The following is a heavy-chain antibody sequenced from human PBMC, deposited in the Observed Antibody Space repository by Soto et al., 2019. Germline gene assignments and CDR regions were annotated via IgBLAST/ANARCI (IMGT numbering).Heavy chain of an antibody. D-gene: IGHD3-9*01. CDR3: ARDATPLLTGYFHDAFDI. CDR2: ISSSGSTI. CDR1: GFTFSDYY. V-gene: IGHV3-11*01. Sequence: GGSLRLSCAASGFTFSDYYMSWIRQAPGKGLEWVSYISSSGSTIYYADSVKGRFTISRDNAKNSLYLQMNSLRAEDTAVYYCARDATPLLTGYFHDAFDIWGQGTMVTVSS. J-gene: IGHJ3*02.